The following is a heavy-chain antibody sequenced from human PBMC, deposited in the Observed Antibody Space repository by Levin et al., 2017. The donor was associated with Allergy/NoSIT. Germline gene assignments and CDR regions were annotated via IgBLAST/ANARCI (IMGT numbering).Heavy chain of an antibody. Sequence: GGSLRLSCAASGFTFSKYGVHWVRQAPGKGLEWVAVIWYDGSNKYYAGSVKGRFTISRDNSKNTWYLQMNSLRAEDTAVYYCARDGGSTSMAGDGLDIWGQGTLVTVSS. CDR1: GFTFSKYG. CDR2: IWYDGSNK. CDR3: ARDGGSTSMAGDGLDI. D-gene: IGHD5-18*01. V-gene: IGHV3-33*01. J-gene: IGHJ3*02.